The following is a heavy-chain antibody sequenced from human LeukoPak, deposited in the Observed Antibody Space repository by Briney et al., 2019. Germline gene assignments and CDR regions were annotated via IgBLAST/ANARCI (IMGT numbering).Heavy chain of an antibody. V-gene: IGHV3-30*04. CDR1: GFTFSNYT. CDR3: ASQVALGY. Sequence: GGSLRLSCAASGFTFSNYTMHWVRQAPGKGLEWVAVISYDGSNKYYADSVKGRFTISRDNSKNTLYLQMDSLRADDTAVYYCASQVALGYWGQGTLVTVSS. J-gene: IGHJ4*02. D-gene: IGHD7-27*01. CDR2: ISYDGSNK.